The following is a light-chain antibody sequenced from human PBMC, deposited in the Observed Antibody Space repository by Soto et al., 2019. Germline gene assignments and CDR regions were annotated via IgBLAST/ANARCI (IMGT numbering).Light chain of an antibody. V-gene: IGLV2-14*01. J-gene: IGLJ1*01. CDR2: EVS. CDR1: SSDIGGHDY. Sequence: QSALTQPASVSASPGQSITISCTGASSDIGGHDYVSWYQHHPGKAPKLMIYEVSNRPSGVSNRFSGSKSGNTASLTISGIQAEDEAEYYCSSYSRISPLVCGTGNKVTVL. CDR3: SSYSRISPLV.